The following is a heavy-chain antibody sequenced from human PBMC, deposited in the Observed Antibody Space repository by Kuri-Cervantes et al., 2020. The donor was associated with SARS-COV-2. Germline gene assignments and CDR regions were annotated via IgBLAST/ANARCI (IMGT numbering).Heavy chain of an antibody. Sequence: GGSLRLSCAASGFSFNNYAMNWVRQAPGKGLEWVSTISGTGGSTYYADSVKGRFTISRDKSGNTLYLQMSGLRAEDTAIYYCAKDKGSPRGWGTMIKGYFDYWGQGTLVTVSS. CDR1: GFSFNNYA. J-gene: IGHJ4*02. D-gene: IGHD3-22*01. CDR2: ISGTGGST. CDR3: AKDKGSPRGWGTMIKGYFDY. V-gene: IGHV3-23*01.